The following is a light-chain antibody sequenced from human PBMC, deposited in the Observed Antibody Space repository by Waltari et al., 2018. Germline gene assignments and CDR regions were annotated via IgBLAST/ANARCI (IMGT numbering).Light chain of an antibody. J-gene: IGKJ4*01. CDR3: QQRSNWPPLT. CDR1: KSVSSY. V-gene: IGKV3-11*01. Sequence: EIVLTQSPATLSLSPGERATLSGRASKSVSSYLAWYQQTPGQAPRLLIYDASNRATGIPARFSVSGSGTYFTLTISSLEPEDFAVYYCQQRSNWPPLTFGGGTKVEIK. CDR2: DAS.